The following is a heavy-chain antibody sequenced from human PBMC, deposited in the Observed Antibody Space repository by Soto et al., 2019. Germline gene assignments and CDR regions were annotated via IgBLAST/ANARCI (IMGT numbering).Heavy chain of an antibody. J-gene: IGHJ6*02. CDR3: ARVWTLFYYGMGV. Sequence: GGSLRLSCAASGFTFNNYAMGWVRQAPGKGLEWVSSITGSGGYIYYTDSVKGRFTISRDNAKNTLYLQMNSLRAEDTAVYYCARVWTLFYYGMGVWGQGTTVTVSS. CDR2: ITGSGGYI. V-gene: IGHV3-21*01. D-gene: IGHD3-10*01. CDR1: GFTFNNYA.